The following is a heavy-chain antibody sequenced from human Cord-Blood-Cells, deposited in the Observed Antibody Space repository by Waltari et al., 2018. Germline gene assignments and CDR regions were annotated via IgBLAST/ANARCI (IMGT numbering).Heavy chain of an antibody. CDR1: VFTFRDHH. Sequence: EVQLVESGGGLVQPGGSLRLSCAASVFTFRDHHMDWVRQAPGKGLEWVGRTRNKANSYTTEYAASVKGRFTISRDDSKNSLYLQMNSLKTEDTAVYYCVGTTRGYWGQGTLVTVSS. V-gene: IGHV3-72*01. J-gene: IGHJ4*02. D-gene: IGHD1-26*01. CDR2: TRNKANSYTT. CDR3: VGTTRGY.